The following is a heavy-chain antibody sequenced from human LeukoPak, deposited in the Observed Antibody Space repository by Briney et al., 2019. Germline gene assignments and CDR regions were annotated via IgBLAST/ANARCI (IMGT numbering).Heavy chain of an antibody. Sequence: GGSLRLSCAASGFTFSSYWVSWVRQAPGKGLEWVANIKQDGSEKYYVDSVKGRFTISRDNAKNSLYLQMNSLRAEDTTVYYCARGHGSGSYYNVYYYYYYMDVWGKGTTVTISS. CDR1: GFTFSSYW. J-gene: IGHJ6*03. CDR2: IKQDGSEK. CDR3: ARGHGSGSYYNVYYYYYYMDV. D-gene: IGHD3-10*01. V-gene: IGHV3-7*01.